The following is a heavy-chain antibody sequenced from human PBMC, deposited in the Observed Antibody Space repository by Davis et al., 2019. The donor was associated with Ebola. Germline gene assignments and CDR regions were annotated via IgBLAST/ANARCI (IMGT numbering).Heavy chain of an antibody. J-gene: IGHJ4*02. CDR3: TREGSSYTKFDY. CDR2: IRRKGYGGTT. V-gene: IGHV3-49*04. Sequence: GGSLRLSCIASGFTFGDYDMSWVRQAPGKGLEWVCFIRRKGYGGTTECAASVKGRFTISRDDSKSIAYLQMNSLKTEDTAVYYCTREGSSYTKFDYWGQGTLVTVSS. D-gene: IGHD3-3*01. CDR1: GFTFGDYD.